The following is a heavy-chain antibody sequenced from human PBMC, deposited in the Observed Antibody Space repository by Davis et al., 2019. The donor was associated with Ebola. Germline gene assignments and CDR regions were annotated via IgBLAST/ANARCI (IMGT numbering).Heavy chain of an antibody. J-gene: IGHJ4*02. V-gene: IGHV4-39*07. Sequence: GSLRLSCTVSGGSISTSSYYWGWIRQPPGKGLEWIGIIYYSGRTYYNPSLKSRVTISVDKSKNQFSLKLSSVTAADTAVYYCARGGGYDYFDYWSQGTLVTVSS. CDR2: IYYSGRT. D-gene: IGHD5-12*01. CDR3: ARGGGYDYFDY. CDR1: GGSISTSSYY.